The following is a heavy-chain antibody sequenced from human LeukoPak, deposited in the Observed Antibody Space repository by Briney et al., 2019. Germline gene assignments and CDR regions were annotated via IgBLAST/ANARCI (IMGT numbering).Heavy chain of an antibody. CDR2: VYYGRSP. J-gene: IGHJ4*02. Sequence: SETLSLTCTVSGDSISRSTYYWAWIRQPPGKGLEWIGSVYYGRSPYFNPSLESRATISVDTSKNHFSLKMSSVTAAGTAVYYCARSSGTGAFSYWGQGTLVTVSS. D-gene: IGHD6-25*01. CDR1: GDSISRSTYY. V-gene: IGHV4-39*02. CDR3: ARSSGTGAFSY.